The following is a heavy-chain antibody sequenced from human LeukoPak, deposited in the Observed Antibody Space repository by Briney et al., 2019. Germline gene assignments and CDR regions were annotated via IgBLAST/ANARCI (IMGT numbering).Heavy chain of an antibody. CDR1: GFTFTTAW. CDR2: IKSRPDGGAA. D-gene: IGHD2-15*01. J-gene: IGHJ4*02. V-gene: IGHV3-15*01. Sequence: GGSLRLSCAASGFTFTTAWMSWVRQAPGKGLEWVARIKSRPDGGAADYAAPVKGRFAISRDDSKDTLYMQMNSLKSGDTAVHFCTRGGSAFDHWGQGTLVTVSS. CDR3: TRGGSAFDH.